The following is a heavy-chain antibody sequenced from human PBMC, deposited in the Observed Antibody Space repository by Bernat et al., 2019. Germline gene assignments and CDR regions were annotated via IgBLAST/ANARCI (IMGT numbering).Heavy chain of an antibody. J-gene: IGHJ4*02. CDR3: ARLGGCYYTLTHFDY. Sequence: QVQLQESGPGLVKPSGTLSLTCAVSGGSFSSSNWWCLVRQPPGKGLEWIGEIYYSGSTNYNPSLKSRVTISVDKSKNQFSLKLSSVTAADTAVYYCARLGGCYYTLTHFDYWGQGTLVTVSS. CDR1: GGSFSSSNW. D-gene: IGHD3-3*01. CDR2: IYYSGST. V-gene: IGHV4-4*02.